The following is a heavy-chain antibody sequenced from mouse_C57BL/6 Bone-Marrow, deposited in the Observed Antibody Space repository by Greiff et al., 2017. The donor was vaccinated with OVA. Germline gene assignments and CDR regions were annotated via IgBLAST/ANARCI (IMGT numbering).Heavy chain of an antibody. J-gene: IGHJ4*01. Sequence: QVQLKQSGAELVKPGASVKLSCKASGYTFTEYTIHWVKQRSGQGLEWIGWFYPGSGSIKYNEKFKDKATLTADKSSSTVYMVLSRLTSEDAAVYFCARHEGVPYAYYAMDYWGQGTSVTVSS. CDR1: GYTFTEYT. CDR2: FYPGSGSI. V-gene: IGHV1-62-2*01. CDR3: ARHEGVPYAYYAMDY. D-gene: IGHD5-1*01.